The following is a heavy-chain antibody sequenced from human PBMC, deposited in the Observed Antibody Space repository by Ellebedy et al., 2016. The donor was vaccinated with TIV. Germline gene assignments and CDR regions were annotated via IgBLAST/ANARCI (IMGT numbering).Heavy chain of an antibody. CDR2: MNSDGSIT. J-gene: IGHJ3*02. Sequence: PGGSLRLSCAASGFTFSSYWMHWVRQAPGKGLVWVSRMNSDGSITRFADSVRGRFTISRDNAKNMLYLQMNSLRAEDSAVYYCARLDDAFDIWGQGTMVTVSS. CDR1: GFTFSSYW. V-gene: IGHV3-74*01. CDR3: ARLDDAFDI.